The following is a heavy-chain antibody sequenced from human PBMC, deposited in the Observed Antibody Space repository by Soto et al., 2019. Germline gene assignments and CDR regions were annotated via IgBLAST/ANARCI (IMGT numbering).Heavy chain of an antibody. J-gene: IGHJ5*02. Sequence: GGSLRLSCAASGFTFSNSAMSWVRRTPGKGLEWVSSIRSTGDVTYYADSVKGRFTISRDNSKNTLYLQMNGLRVEDTALYYCAKSLWVAATTVDPWGQGTLVTVSS. V-gene: IGHV3-23*01. CDR2: IRSTGDVT. CDR1: GFTFSNSA. CDR3: AKSLWVAATTVDP. D-gene: IGHD2-15*01.